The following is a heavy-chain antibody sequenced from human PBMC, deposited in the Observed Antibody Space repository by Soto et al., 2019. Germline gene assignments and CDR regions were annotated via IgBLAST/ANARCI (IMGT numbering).Heavy chain of an antibody. J-gene: IGHJ4*02. D-gene: IGHD6-25*01. V-gene: IGHV3-9*01. CDR1: GFTFDDNA. CDR2: ISWNSGTI. CDR3: ARDMFFITAAGGGIDD. Sequence: EVQLVESGGGLVQPGRSLRLSCAASGFTFDDNAMHWVRQSPGKGLEWVSGISWNSGTIAYADSVKGRFTISRDNAKNSLYRQMNSPRAADTALYFCARDMFFITAAGGGIDDWGQGTLVTVSS.